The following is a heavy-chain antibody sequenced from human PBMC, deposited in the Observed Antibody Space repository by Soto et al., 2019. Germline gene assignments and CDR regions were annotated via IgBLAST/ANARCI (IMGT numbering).Heavy chain of an antibody. V-gene: IGHV3-64*01. J-gene: IGHJ2*01. CDR1: GFTFSSYA. Sequence: EVQLVESGGGLVQPGGSLRLSCAASGFTFSSYAMHWVRQAPGKGLEYVSAISGNEGSTYYANSVKGRFTISRDNSKKTLYLQMGSLRVEDMAVYYCARRTPGWYFDLWGRGTLVTVSS. CDR2: ISGNEGST. CDR3: ARRTPGWYFDL.